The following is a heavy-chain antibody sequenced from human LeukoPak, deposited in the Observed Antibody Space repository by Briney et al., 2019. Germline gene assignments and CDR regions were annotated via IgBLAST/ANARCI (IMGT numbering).Heavy chain of an antibody. CDR2: ISWNSGSI. Sequence: GGSLRLSCAGSGFIFNNYAMHWVRQPPGKGLEWVSGISWNSGSIDCADSVKGRFTISRDNAKNSLYLQMNSLRVEDTAFYYCAKDNRRHYTSGPNPDSLHWGQGALVTVSS. D-gene: IGHD6-19*01. CDR1: GFIFNNYA. J-gene: IGHJ4*02. CDR3: AKDNRRHYTSGPNPDSLH. V-gene: IGHV3-9*01.